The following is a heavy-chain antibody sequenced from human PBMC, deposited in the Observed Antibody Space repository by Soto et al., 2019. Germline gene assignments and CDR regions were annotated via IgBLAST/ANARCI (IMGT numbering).Heavy chain of an antibody. Sequence: EVQLVESGGGLVQPGGSLRLSCEASGFTFRNYDMHWARQGTGKGLEWVSGISAAGDTDYADSVEGRFTISRENAQNSFFLQMNSLRVGDTAVYYCARTDRDFYGLDVWGQGTTVIVSS. V-gene: IGHV3-13*01. CDR2: ISAAGDT. J-gene: IGHJ6*02. CDR1: GFTFRNYD. CDR3: ARTDRDFYGLDV.